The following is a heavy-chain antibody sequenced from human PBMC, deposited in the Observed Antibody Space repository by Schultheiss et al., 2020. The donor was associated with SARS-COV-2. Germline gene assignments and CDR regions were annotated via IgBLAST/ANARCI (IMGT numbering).Heavy chain of an antibody. D-gene: IGHD4-17*01. V-gene: IGHV4-4*02. CDR2: IYHSRST. J-gene: IGHJ6*02. CDR1: GVSISIINW. CDR3: ARDRFLVDYGDPYYYYGMEV. Sequence: SETLSLTCAVSGVSISIINWWSWVRQPPGKVLEWIVEIYHSRSTNYNPSLKSRVTISVDKSKNQFSLQLSSVTAADTAVYYCARDRFLVDYGDPYYYYGMEVWGQGTTVTVSS.